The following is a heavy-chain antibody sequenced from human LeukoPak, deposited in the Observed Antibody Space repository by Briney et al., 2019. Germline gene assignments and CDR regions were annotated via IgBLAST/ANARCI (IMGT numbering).Heavy chain of an antibody. V-gene: IGHV4-61*02. J-gene: IGHJ5*02. D-gene: IGHD1-7*01. CDR2: IYTSEST. CDR1: SDSISSGSYY. Sequence: SETLSLTCTVSSDSISSGSYYWSWIRQPAGKGLEWIGRIYTSESTNYNPSLKSRVTISADTSKNQFSLKLSSVTAADTAVYYCARVYLSWNYITDWFDPWGQGILVTVSS. CDR3: ARVYLSWNYITDWFDP.